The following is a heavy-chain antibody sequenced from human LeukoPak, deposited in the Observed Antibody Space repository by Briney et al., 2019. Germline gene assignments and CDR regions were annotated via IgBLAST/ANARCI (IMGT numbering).Heavy chain of an antibody. CDR3: ASSSSSTPFDY. V-gene: IGHV4-34*01. D-gene: IGHD3-22*01. Sequence: SETLSLTCGVYGGSLSRYYWTWIRQPPGKGLEWIGEINHSGSTNYNPSLKSRVTTVVDTSKNQFSLKLSSVTAADTAVYYCASSSSSTPFDYWGQGTLVTVSS. J-gene: IGHJ4*02. CDR2: INHSGST. CDR1: GGSLSRYY.